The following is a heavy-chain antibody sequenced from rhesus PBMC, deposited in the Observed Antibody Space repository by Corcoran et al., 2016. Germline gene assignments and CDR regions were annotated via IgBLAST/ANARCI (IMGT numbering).Heavy chain of an antibody. J-gene: IGHJ4*01. CDR1: GYSISSGYN. V-gene: IGHV4-99*01. Sequence: QVQLQESGPGLVKPSETLSLTCAVSGYSISSGYNWGWIRQPPGKGLEYIGYISGSSGTTYYNPSLKSRVPFSKDSSKNQFSLKLSSVTAADTAVYYCARRGSYSEIDDWGQGVLVTVSS. CDR3: ARRGSYSEIDD. D-gene: IGHD3-16*01. CDR2: ISGSSGTT.